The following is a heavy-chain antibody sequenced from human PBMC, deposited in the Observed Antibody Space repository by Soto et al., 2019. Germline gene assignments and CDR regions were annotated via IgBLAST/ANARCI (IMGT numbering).Heavy chain of an antibody. J-gene: IGHJ6*02. CDR2: IYYSGST. V-gene: IGHV4-31*03. Sequence: PSETLSLTCTVSGCSISSGGYYWSWIRQHPGKGLEWIGYIYYSGSTYYNPSLKSRVTISVDTSKNQFSLKLSSVTAADTAVYYCARDHGVTMPTVGMDVWGQGTTVTVSS. D-gene: IGHD3-3*01. CDR3: ARDHGVTMPTVGMDV. CDR1: GCSISSGGYY.